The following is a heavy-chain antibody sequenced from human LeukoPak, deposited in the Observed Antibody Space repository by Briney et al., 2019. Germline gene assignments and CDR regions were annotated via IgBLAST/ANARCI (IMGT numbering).Heavy chain of an antibody. CDR2: INHSGST. J-gene: IGHJ6*02. V-gene: IGHV4-34*01. CDR1: GGSFSGYY. CDR3: ARALRITIVRGKNYYYGMDV. Sequence: SETLSLTCAVYGGSFSGYYWSWIRQPPGKGLEWIGEINHSGSTNYNPSLKSRVTISVDTSKNQFSLKLSSVTAADTAVYYCARALRITIVRGKNYYYGMDVWGQGTTVTVSS. D-gene: IGHD3-10*01.